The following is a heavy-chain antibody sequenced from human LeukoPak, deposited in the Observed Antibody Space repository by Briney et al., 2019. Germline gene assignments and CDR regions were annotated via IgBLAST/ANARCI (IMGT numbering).Heavy chain of an antibody. CDR3: ARGGSTSR. Sequence: SVKGRFTISRDNAKNSLYLQMNSLRAEDTAVYYCARGGSTSRWGQGTLVTVSS. D-gene: IGHD2-2*01. J-gene: IGHJ4*02. V-gene: IGHV3-21*01.